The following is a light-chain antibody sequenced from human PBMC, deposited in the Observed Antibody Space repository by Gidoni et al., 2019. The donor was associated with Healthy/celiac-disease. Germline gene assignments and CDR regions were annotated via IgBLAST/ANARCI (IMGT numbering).Light chain of an antibody. J-gene: IGKJ1*01. CDR1: QSVSSN. CDR2: GAS. Sequence: EIVMTQSPATLSVSPGESATLSCRASQSVSSNLAWYPQKPGQAPRLLIYGASTRATGIPARFRGSVSGTEFTLTISSLQSEDFAVYYCQQYNNRQTFGQGTKVEIK. CDR3: QQYNNRQT. V-gene: IGKV3-15*01.